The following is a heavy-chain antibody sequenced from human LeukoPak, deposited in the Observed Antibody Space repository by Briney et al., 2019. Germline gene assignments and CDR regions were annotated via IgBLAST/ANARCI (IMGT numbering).Heavy chain of an antibody. CDR2: INHSGNT. CDR1: GDSISSRKW. CDR3: ARSRGYGFNCFDY. J-gene: IGHJ4*02. V-gene: IGHV4-4*02. D-gene: IGHD5-18*01. Sequence: SETLSLTCAVSGDSISSRKWWTWVRPPPGKGLEWICEINHSGNTNYNPSLKSRVTISVDTSKNQFSLKLSSVTAADTALYYCARSRGYGFNCFDYWGQGTLVTVSS.